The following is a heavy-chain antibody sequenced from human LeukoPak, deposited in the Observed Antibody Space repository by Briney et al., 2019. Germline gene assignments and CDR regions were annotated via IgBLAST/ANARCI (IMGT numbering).Heavy chain of an antibody. V-gene: IGHV3-21*01. J-gene: IGHJ4*02. Sequence: GGSLRLSCAASGFTFSSYSMNWVRQAPGKGLEWVSSISSRSTYVHYADSVKGRFTISRDNAKNSLFLQMSSLTADDTAIYSCARINSGSYSFDYWGQGTLVTVSS. CDR1: GFTFSSYS. D-gene: IGHD1-26*01. CDR2: ISSRSTYV. CDR3: ARINSGSYSFDY.